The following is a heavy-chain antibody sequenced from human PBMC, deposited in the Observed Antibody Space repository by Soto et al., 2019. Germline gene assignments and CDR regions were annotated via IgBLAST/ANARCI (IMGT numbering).Heavy chain of an antibody. D-gene: IGHD2-2*01. CDR1: GFTFSSYA. Sequence: GGSLRLSCAASGFTFSSYAMSWVRQAPGKGLEWVSAISGSGGSTYYADSVKGRFTISRDNSKNTLYLQMNSLRAEDTTVYYCAKNGGVGYFSSTSCYRANWFAPWGQGTPVTVS. V-gene: IGHV3-23*01. J-gene: IGHJ5*02. CDR2: ISGSGGST. CDR3: AKNGGVGYFSSTSCYRANWFAP.